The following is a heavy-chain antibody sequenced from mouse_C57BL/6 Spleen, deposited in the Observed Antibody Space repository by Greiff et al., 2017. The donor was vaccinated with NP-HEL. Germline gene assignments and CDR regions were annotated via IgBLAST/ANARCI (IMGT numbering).Heavy chain of an antibody. V-gene: IGHV6-6*01. Sequence: EVQLVESGGGLVQPGGSMKLSCAASGFTFTDAWMDWVRQSPERGLEWVAGIRNKANNHATYYAESVKGRFTISRDESKSSVYLQMNSLRAEDTGIYYCTRGIYWGQGTTLTVSS. J-gene: IGHJ2*01. CDR2: IRNKANNHAT. CDR1: GFTFTDAW. CDR3: TRGIY.